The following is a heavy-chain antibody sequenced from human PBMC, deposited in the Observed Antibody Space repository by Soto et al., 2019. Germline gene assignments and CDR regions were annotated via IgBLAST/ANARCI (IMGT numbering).Heavy chain of an antibody. J-gene: IGHJ4*02. CDR2: INHSGST. D-gene: IGHD5-12*01. Sequence: SETLSLTCAVYGGSFSGYYWSWIRQPPGKGLEWIGEINHSGSTNYNPSLKSRVTISVDTSKNQFSLKLSSVTAADTAVYYCAGLRRKGDYWGQGTLVTVSS. CDR1: GGSFSGYY. CDR3: AGLRRKGDY. V-gene: IGHV4-34*01.